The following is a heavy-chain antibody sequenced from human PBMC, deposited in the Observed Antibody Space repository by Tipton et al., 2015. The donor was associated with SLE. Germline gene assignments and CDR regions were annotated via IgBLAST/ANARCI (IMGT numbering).Heavy chain of an antibody. V-gene: IGHV4-59*01. J-gene: IGHJ4*02. Sequence: GLVKPSETLSLTCTVSGDSITSYYWNWIRQPPGKGLEWIGYIYYNGHTNYSPSLKSRVTISVDTSKNQFSLRLETVTAADTAVYYCARGSRVEEELDYWGQGTLVTVSS. CDR3: ARGSRVEEELDY. CDR1: GDSITSYY. CDR2: IYYNGHT. D-gene: IGHD1-26*01.